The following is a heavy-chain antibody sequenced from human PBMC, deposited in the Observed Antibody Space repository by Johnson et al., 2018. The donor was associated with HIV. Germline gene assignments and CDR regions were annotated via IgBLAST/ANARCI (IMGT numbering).Heavy chain of an antibody. CDR1: GFTFDDYA. CDR2: ISWNSDNI. V-gene: IGHV3-9*01. J-gene: IGHJ3*02. CDR3: AKDISLWFGDDAAFDI. D-gene: IGHD3-10*01. Sequence: EVQLVESGGGLVQPGMSLRLSCAASGFTFDDYAMHWVRQAPGKGLEWVSGISWNSDNIDYADSVKGRFTISRDNAKNSLYLQMNSLRAEDTALYYCAKDISLWFGDDAAFDIWGQGTMVTVSS.